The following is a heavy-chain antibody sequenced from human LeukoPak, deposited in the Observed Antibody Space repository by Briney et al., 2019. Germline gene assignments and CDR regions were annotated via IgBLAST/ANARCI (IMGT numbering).Heavy chain of an antibody. Sequence: SETLSLTCTVSGGSISSYYWSWIRQPAGKGLEWIGRIYTSGSTNYNPSLKSRVTMSVDTSKNQFSLKLSSVTAADTAVYYCARDRQYQLLPYFDYWGQGTLVTVSS. J-gene: IGHJ4*02. CDR3: ARDRQYQLLPYFDY. CDR2: IYTSGST. CDR1: GGSISSYY. D-gene: IGHD2-2*01. V-gene: IGHV4-4*07.